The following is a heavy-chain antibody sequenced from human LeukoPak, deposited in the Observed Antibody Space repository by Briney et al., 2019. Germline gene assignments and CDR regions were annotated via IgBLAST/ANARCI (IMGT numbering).Heavy chain of an antibody. Sequence: SETLSLTCAVYGGSFSGYYWSWIRQPPGKGLEWIGEINHSGSTNYNPSLKSRVTISVDTSKNQFSLKLSSVTAADTAVYYCATEQLPEYYFDYWGQGTLVTVSS. CDR1: GGSFSGYY. CDR3: ATEQLPEYYFDY. V-gene: IGHV4-34*01. J-gene: IGHJ4*02. D-gene: IGHD2-2*01. CDR2: INHSGST.